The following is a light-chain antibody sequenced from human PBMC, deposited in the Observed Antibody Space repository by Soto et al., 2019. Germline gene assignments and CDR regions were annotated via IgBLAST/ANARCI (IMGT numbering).Light chain of an antibody. Sequence: SYELTQPPSVSVAPGKTARISCERNNIGTKSVHWYQQKPGQAPVLVIYYASARPSGIPERFSGSNAGNTATLTISTVEAGDEADYYCQVCDRSSDHRVVFGGGTKLTVL. J-gene: IGLJ2*01. CDR2: YAS. CDR3: QVCDRSSDHRVV. CDR1: NIGTKS. V-gene: IGLV3-21*04.